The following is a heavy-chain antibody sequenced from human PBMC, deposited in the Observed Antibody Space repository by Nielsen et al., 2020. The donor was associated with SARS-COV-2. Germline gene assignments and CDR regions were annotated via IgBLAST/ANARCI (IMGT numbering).Heavy chain of an antibody. CDR1: GFTFSSYA. CDR3: ATQPDIVVVPAANFPDY. CDR2: ISGSGGST. V-gene: IGHV3-23*01. D-gene: IGHD2-2*01. Sequence: GGSLRLSCAASGFTFSSYAMSWVRQPPGKGLEWVSAISGSGGSTYYADSVKGRFTISRDNSKNTLYLQMNSLRAEDTAVYYCATQPDIVVVPAANFPDYWGQGTLVTVSS. J-gene: IGHJ4*02.